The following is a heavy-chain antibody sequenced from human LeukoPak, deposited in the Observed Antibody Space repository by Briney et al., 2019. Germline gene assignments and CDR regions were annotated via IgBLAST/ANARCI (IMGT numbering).Heavy chain of an antibody. CDR1: GFTFSSYS. V-gene: IGHV3-21*01. CDR3: ASGYTKDYYYMDV. J-gene: IGHJ6*03. D-gene: IGHD6-13*01. CDR2: ISSSSSYI. Sequence: KSGGSLRLSCAASGFTFSSYSMNWVRQAPGKGLEWVSSISSSSSYIYYADSVKGRFTISRDNAKNSLYLQMNSLRAEDTAVYYCASGYTKDYYYMDVWGKGTTVTVSS.